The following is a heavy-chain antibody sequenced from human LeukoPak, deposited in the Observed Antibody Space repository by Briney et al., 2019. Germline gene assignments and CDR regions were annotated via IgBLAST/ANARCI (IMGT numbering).Heavy chain of an antibody. J-gene: IGHJ4*02. Sequence: GGSLRLSCAASGFTFSSYWMSWVRQAPGKGLEWVANIKQDGSEKYYVDSVKGRFTISRDNSKNTLYLQMNSLRAEDTAVYYCARAIPDGGLVPDYWGQGTLVTVSS. D-gene: IGHD2-2*01. V-gene: IGHV3-7*03. CDR2: IKQDGSEK. CDR3: ARAIPDGGLVPDY. CDR1: GFTFSSYW.